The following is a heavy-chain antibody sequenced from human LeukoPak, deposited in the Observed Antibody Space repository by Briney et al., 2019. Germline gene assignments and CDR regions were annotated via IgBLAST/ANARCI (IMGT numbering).Heavy chain of an antibody. CDR3: AKDQIQLWSFDY. J-gene: IGHJ4*02. Sequence: GGSLRLSCAASGFTFSSYEMNWVRQAPGKGLEWVSCISSSGGTIYYADSMKGRFTISRDNGKNSLYLQMNSLRTEDTALYYCAKDQIQLWSFDYWGQGTLVTVSS. V-gene: IGHV3-48*03. D-gene: IGHD5-18*01. CDR1: GFTFSSYE. CDR2: ISSSGGTI.